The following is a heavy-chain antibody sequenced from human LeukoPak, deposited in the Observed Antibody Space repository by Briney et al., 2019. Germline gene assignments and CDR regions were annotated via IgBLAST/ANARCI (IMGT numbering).Heavy chain of an antibody. Sequence: SVKVSCKASRGSFSSYGVSWVRQAPGQGLEWMGRIIPLFGTANYAQKFQGRVTITADESTNSAYMELSSLRSEDTAVYYCATEHYSDWGQGTLVTVSS. V-gene: IGHV1-69*13. CDR1: RGSFSSYG. J-gene: IGHJ4*02. D-gene: IGHD2-15*01. CDR3: ATEHYSD. CDR2: IIPLFGTA.